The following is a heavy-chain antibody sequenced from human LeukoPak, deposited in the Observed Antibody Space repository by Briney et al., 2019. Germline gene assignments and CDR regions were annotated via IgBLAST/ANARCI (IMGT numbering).Heavy chain of an antibody. J-gene: IGHJ6*02. CDR3: AKYLEPTAVLMDV. Sequence: PGGSLRLSCSASGFTFISYGMHWVRQAPGKGLEWVALISYEGSIKYYADSVKGRFTISRDNSKSTLYLLMNSLRAEDTAVYHCAKYLEPTAVLMDVWGQGTTVTVSS. CDR1: GFTFISYG. D-gene: IGHD1-1*01. V-gene: IGHV3-30*18. CDR2: ISYEGSIK.